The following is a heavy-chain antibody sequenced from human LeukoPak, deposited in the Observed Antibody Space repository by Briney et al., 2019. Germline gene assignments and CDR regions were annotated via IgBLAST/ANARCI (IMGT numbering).Heavy chain of an antibody. CDR1: GFTFSDYY. CDR2: ISSSGSTI. CDR3: ARDITIFGVAFDY. J-gene: IGHJ4*02. V-gene: IGHV3-11*01. Sequence: GGSLRLSCAASGFTFSDYYMSWIRQAPGKGLEWVSYISSSGSTIYYADSVKGRFTISRDNAKNSLYLRMNSLRAEDTAVYYCARDITIFGVAFDYWGQGTLVTVSS. D-gene: IGHD3-3*01.